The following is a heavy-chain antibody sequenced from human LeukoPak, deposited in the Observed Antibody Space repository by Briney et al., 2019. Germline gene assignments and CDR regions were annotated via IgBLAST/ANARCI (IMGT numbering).Heavy chain of an antibody. Sequence: GGSLRLSCAASGFTFSAYGIHWVRQSPGKGLEWVTFIRFDGSDKYYADSVKGRFTLSRDNSENTLYLQMNSLTVEDTAVYYCARDVGGPGIIYYWGQGTQVTVAS. J-gene: IGHJ4*02. CDR3: ARDVGGPGIIYY. V-gene: IGHV3-30*02. CDR2: IRFDGSDK. CDR1: GFTFSAYG. D-gene: IGHD3-10*01.